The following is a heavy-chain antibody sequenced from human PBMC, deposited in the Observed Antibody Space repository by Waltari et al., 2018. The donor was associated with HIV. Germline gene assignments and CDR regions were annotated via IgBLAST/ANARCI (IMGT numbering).Heavy chain of an antibody. V-gene: IGHV3-7*01. CDR1: L. J-gene: IGHJ4*02. CDR2: IKQDGSEK. Sequence: LVSCVRQAPGKGREWVANIKQDGSEKYYVDSVKGRFTISRDNAKNSLYLQMNSLRAEDTAMYYYATSRTFNYWGQGTLVTVSS. CDR3: ATSRTFNY. D-gene: IGHD2-2*01.